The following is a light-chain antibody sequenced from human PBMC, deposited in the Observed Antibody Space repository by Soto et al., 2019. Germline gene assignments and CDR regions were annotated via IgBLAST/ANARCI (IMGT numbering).Light chain of an antibody. CDR1: SSDVGSYNL. CDR2: EGS. Sequence: QPASVSGSPGQSITISCTGTSSDVGSYNLVSWYQQHPGKAPKLMIYEGSKRPSGVSNRFSGSKSGNTASLTISGLQAEDEADYYCCSYAGSSTFHVVFGGGTKLTVL. CDR3: CSYAGSSTFHVV. V-gene: IGLV2-23*03. J-gene: IGLJ2*01.